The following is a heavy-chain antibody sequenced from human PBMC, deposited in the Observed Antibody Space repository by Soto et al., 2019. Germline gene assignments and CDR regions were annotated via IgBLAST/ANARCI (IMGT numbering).Heavy chain of an antibody. CDR1: GFIFNTYS. D-gene: IGHD3-3*01. CDR3: ARFGLVTFDC. Sequence: EMQLVESGGGLVKPGGSLRLSCAASGFIFNTYSMDWVRQAPGKGLEWVASISPRGSYMYYGDSLKGRFTVSRDNAKNSLYLQMDSLRADDTAIYYCARFGLVTFDCWGQGTLVTVSS. J-gene: IGHJ4*02. V-gene: IGHV3-21*01. CDR2: ISPRGSYM.